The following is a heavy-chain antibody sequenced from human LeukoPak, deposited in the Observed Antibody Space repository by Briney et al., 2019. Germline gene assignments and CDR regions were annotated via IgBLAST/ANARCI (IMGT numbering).Heavy chain of an antibody. CDR2: IRLDGSEN. Sequence: GGSLRLSCVASGFTFSAYWMTWVRQAPGKGLDWVANIRLDGSENYYVDSVRGRFTTSRDNAKNSLYLQMNSLRAEDTAVYYCARDPGSYRYVFDYWGQGTLVTVSS. V-gene: IGHV3-7*03. CDR1: GFTFSAYW. D-gene: IGHD3-16*02. J-gene: IGHJ4*02. CDR3: ARDPGSYRYVFDY.